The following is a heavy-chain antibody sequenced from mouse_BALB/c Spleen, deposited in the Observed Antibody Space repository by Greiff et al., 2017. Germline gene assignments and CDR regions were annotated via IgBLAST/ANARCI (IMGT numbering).Heavy chain of an antibody. CDR3: ARGEGITTVLDYAMDY. D-gene: IGHD1-1*01. Sequence: QVQLQQSGPGLVAPSQSLSITCTVSGFSLTSYGVHWVRQPPGKGLEWLGVIWAGGSTNYTSALMSRLSISKDNSKSQVFLKMNSLQTDDTAMYSCARGEGITTVLDYAMDYWGQGTSVTVSS. CDR2: IWAGGST. J-gene: IGHJ4*01. CDR1: GFSLTSYG. V-gene: IGHV2-9*02.